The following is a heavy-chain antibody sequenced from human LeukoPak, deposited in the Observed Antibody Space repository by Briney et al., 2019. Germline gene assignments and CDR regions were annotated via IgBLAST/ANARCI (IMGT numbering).Heavy chain of an antibody. V-gene: IGHV3-48*03. CDR1: GLSFRSYE. D-gene: IGHD6-13*01. CDR3: ARVAEAAAFDY. CDR2: ISSSGSPI. J-gene: IGHJ4*02. Sequence: GGSLRLSCAASGLSFRSYEINWVRQAPGKGLEWVSYISSSGSPIYYADAVRGRFTISRDNAKKSVYLQMNGLRAEDTAVYYCARVAEAAAFDYWGQGTLVTVSS.